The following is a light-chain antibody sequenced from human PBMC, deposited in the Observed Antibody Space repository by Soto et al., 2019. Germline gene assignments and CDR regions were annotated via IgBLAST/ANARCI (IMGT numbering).Light chain of an antibody. Sequence: QSVLTQPPSVSGAPGQRVTISCTWSSSNIGAGYDVHWYQQLPGTAPKLLIPGNSNRPSGVPDRFSGSKSGTSASLAITGLQAEDEADYYCQSYDSSLSGVVFGGGTKLTVL. J-gene: IGLJ2*01. V-gene: IGLV1-40*01. CDR3: QSYDSSLSGVV. CDR1: SSNIGAGYD. CDR2: GNS.